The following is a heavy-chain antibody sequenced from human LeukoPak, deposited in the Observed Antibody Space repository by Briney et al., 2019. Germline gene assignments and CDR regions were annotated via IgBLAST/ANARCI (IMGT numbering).Heavy chain of an antibody. D-gene: IGHD1-26*01. Sequence: GGSLRLSCAASGFTFSSYAMSWVRQAPGKGLEWVPAISGSGVITNYADSVKGRFTISRDNSNNTVYLQMNSLRAEDTAVYYCAKFGSGTYANFDYWGQGALVTVSS. V-gene: IGHV3-23*01. J-gene: IGHJ4*02. CDR1: GFTFSSYA. CDR2: ISGSGVIT. CDR3: AKFGSGTYANFDY.